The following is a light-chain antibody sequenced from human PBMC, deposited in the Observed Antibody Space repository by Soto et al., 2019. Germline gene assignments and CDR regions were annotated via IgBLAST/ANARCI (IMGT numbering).Light chain of an antibody. CDR1: QSVSGSY. Sequence: EVVLTQSPATLSLSPGERATLSCRASQSVSGSYLAWYQQKPGQAPRLLIYDASSRATGIPDRFSGSGSGTDFTLTISRLEPEDFAVYYCQQYGSSQTFGQGTKVDIK. CDR2: DAS. V-gene: IGKV3-20*01. CDR3: QQYGSSQT. J-gene: IGKJ1*01.